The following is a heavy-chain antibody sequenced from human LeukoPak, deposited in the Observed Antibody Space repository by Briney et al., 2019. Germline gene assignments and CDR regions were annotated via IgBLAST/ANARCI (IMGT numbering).Heavy chain of an antibody. D-gene: IGHD6-19*01. Sequence: GGSLRLSCAASGFTFDDYAMHWVRQAPGKGLEWVSLVSGDGGSTYYADSVKGRFTISRDNSKNSLYLQMNSLRTEDTALYYCAKEHYSLAGPYFDDWGQGTLVTVSS. J-gene: IGHJ4*02. CDR1: GFTFDDYA. CDR3: AKEHYSLAGPYFDD. CDR2: VSGDGGST. V-gene: IGHV3-43*02.